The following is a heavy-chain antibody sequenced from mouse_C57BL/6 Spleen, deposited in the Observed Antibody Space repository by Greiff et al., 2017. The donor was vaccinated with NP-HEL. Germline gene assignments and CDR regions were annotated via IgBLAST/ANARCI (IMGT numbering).Heavy chain of an antibody. V-gene: IGHV14-4*01. CDR2: IDPENGDT. Sequence: VQLQQSGAELVRPGASVKLSCTASGFNIKDDYMHWVKQRPEQGLEWIGWIDPENGDTEYASKFQGKATITADKSSNTAYLQLSSLTSEDTAVYYCTCITTVVARGYAMDYWGQGTSVTVSS. J-gene: IGHJ4*01. CDR1: GFNIKDDY. D-gene: IGHD1-1*01. CDR3: TCITTVVARGYAMDY.